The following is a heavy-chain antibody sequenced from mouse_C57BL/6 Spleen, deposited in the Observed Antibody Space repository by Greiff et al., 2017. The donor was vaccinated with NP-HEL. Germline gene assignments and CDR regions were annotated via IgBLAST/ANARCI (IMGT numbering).Heavy chain of an antibody. J-gene: IGHJ3*01. V-gene: IGHV1-82*01. CDR2: IYPGDGDT. CDR1: GYAFSSSW. CDR3: AREEDGGFAY. D-gene: IGHD2-3*01. Sequence: QVQLQQPGPELVKPGASVKISCKASGYAFSSSWMNWVKQRPGKGLEWIGRIYPGDGDTNYNGKFKGKATLTADKPSSTAYMQLSSLPSEDSAVYFWAREEDGGFAYWGQGTLVTVSA.